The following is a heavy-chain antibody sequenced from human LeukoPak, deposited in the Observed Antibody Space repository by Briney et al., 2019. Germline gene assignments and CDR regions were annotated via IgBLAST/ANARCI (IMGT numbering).Heavy chain of an antibody. D-gene: IGHD3-9*01. J-gene: IGHJ4*02. CDR1: GGSFSGYY. Sequence: PLETLSLTCAVYGGSFSGYYWSWIRQPPGKGLEWIGEINHSGSTNYNPSLKSRVTISVDTSKNQFSLKLSSVTAADTAVYYCATLGPVLRYFDWLPYNFDYWGQGTLVTVSS. CDR3: ATLGPVLRYFDWLPYNFDY. CDR2: INHSGST. V-gene: IGHV4-34*01.